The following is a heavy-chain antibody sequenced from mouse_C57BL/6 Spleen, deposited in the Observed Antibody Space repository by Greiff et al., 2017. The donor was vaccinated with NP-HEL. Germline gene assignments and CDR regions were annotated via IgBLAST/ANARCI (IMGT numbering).Heavy chain of an antibody. Sequence: EVKLVESGGGLVKPGGSLKLSCAASGFTFSSYAMSWVRQTPEKRLEWVATISDGGSYTYYPDNVKGRFTISRDNAKNNLYLQMSHLKSEDTAMYYCARDDGYPYAMDYWGQGTSVTVSS. J-gene: IGHJ4*01. CDR3: ARDDGYPYAMDY. V-gene: IGHV5-4*01. CDR2: ISDGGSYT. D-gene: IGHD2-3*01. CDR1: GFTFSSYA.